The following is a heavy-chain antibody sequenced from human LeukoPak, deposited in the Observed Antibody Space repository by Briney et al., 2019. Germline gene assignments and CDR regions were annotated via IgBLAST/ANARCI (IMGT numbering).Heavy chain of an antibody. CDR3: ARHESFCSGGSCYSVLFDY. Sequence: GESLKISCKGSGYSFTSYWISWVRQVPGKGLEWMGRIDPSDSYTNYSPSFQGHVTISADKSISTAYLQWSSLKASDTAMYYCARHESFCSGGSCYSVLFDYWGQGTLVTVSS. V-gene: IGHV5-10-1*01. D-gene: IGHD2-15*01. J-gene: IGHJ4*02. CDR1: GYSFTSYW. CDR2: IDPSDSYT.